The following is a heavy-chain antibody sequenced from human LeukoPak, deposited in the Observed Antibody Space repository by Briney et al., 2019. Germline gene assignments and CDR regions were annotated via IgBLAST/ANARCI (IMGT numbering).Heavy chain of an antibody. CDR2: IYSSGST. CDR1: GGSISSYY. D-gene: IGHD3-22*01. CDR3: ARDAARYYYDSSGYGDAFDI. J-gene: IGHJ3*02. Sequence: SETLSLTCTISGGSISSYYWSWIRQPPGKGLEWIGYIYSSGSTNYNPSLQSRVTISVDTSKNQFSLKLSSVTAADTAVYYCARDAARYYYDSSGYGDAFDIWGQGTMVTVSS. V-gene: IGHV4-59*01.